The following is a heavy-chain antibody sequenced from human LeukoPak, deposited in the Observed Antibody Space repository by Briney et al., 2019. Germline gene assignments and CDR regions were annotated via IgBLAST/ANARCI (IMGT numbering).Heavy chain of an antibody. CDR1: GFTFSNYW. V-gene: IGHV3-7*01. CDR3: ARDVWGRLDY. Sequence: GGSLRLSCAASGFTFSNYWMGWVRQAPGKGLEYVANIKSDGSETYYVDSVEGRFTISRDNARNSLYLQVNSLRAEDTAVYYCARDVWGRLDYWGQGTLVPVSS. J-gene: IGHJ4*02. D-gene: IGHD2-8*01. CDR2: IKSDGSET.